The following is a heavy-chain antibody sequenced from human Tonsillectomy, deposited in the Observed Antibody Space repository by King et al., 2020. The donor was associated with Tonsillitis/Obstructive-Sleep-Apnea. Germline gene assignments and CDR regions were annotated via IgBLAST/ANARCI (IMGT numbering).Heavy chain of an antibody. CDR3: AKDTAYYYYMDV. J-gene: IGHJ6*03. CDR2: ISGSGGST. CDR1: GFTFSSCA. D-gene: IGHD4-17*01. V-gene: IGHV3-23*04. Sequence: VQLVESGGGLVQPGGSLRLSCAASGFTFSSCAMSWGRQAPGKGLEWVSSISGSGGSTYYADSVQGRFTISRDNSKNTLYLQMNSLRAEDTAVYYCAKDTAYYYYMDVWGKGTTVTVSS.